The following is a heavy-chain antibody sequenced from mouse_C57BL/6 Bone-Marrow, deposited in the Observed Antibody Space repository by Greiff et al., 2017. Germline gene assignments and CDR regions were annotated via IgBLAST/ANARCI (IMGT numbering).Heavy chain of an antibody. CDR3: ARSGYGTPFDY. Sequence: QVQLQQSGAELARPGASVKLSCKASGYTFTSYGISWVKQRTGQGLEWIGEIYPRSGNTYYNEKLKGKATLTADKSSSTAYMELRSLTSEDSAVYFCARSGYGTPFDYWGQGTTLKVAS. CDR2: IYPRSGNT. CDR1: GYTFTSYG. J-gene: IGHJ2*01. V-gene: IGHV1-81*01. D-gene: IGHD2-10*02.